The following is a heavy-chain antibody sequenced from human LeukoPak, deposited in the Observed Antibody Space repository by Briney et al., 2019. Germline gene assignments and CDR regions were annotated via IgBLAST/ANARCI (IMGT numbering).Heavy chain of an antibody. D-gene: IGHD6-13*01. J-gene: IGHJ4*02. CDR3: ARDAIRAAAGTFDY. CDR1: GYTFTSYG. Sequence: ASVKVSCKASGYTFTSYGVSWVRLAPGQGLEWMGWISAYNGNTNYAQKLQGRVTMTTDTSTSTAYMELRSLRSDDTAVYYCARDAIRAAAGTFDYWGQGTLVTVSS. CDR2: ISAYNGNT. V-gene: IGHV1-18*01.